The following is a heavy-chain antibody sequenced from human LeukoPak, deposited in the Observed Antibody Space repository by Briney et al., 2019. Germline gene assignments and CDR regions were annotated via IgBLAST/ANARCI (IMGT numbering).Heavy chain of an antibody. CDR1: GVTFSSYS. CDR3: ARDRGGY. D-gene: IGHD3-16*01. V-gene: IGHV3-21*01. Sequence: GGSLRLSCADSGVTFSSYSMNWGRQAPGKGLGWGSSISSSRSDIYYADSVKGRFTISRDNAKNSLYLQMNSLRAEDTAVYYCARDRGGYWGQGTLVTVSS. CDR2: ISSSRSDI. J-gene: IGHJ4*02.